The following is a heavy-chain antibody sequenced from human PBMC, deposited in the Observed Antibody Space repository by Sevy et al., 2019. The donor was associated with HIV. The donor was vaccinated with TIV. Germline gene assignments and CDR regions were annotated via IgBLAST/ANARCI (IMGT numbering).Heavy chain of an antibody. CDR1: GCTFTSYG. Sequence: ASVKVSCKASGCTFTSYGISWVRPAPGQGLEWMGWISGYNGNTNYAQKLQGRVTMTTDTSTSTAYMELRSLRSDDTAVYYCARDPRGGYYPGEYFQHWGQGTLVTVSS. CDR2: ISGYNGNT. V-gene: IGHV1-18*01. CDR3: ARDPRGGYYPGEYFQH. J-gene: IGHJ1*01. D-gene: IGHD3-3*01.